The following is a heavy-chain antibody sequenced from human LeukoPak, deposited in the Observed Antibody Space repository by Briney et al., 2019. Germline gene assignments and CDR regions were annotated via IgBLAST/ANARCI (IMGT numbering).Heavy chain of an antibody. V-gene: IGHV3-30-3*01. D-gene: IGHD3-10*01. J-gene: IGHJ4*02. CDR1: GFTFSSYA. CDR3: AKAHGEDPRTYDY. Sequence: GGSLRLSCAASGFTFSSYAMHWVRQAPGKGLEWVAVISYDGSNKYYADSVKGRFTISRDNSKNTLYLQMNSLRAEDTAVYYCAKAHGEDPRTYDYWGQGTLVTVSS. CDR2: ISYDGSNK.